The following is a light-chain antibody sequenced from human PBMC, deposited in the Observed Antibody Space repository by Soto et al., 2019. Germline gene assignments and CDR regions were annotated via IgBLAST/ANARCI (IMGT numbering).Light chain of an antibody. CDR3: QQYNNWPPWT. CDR1: QSVGGN. V-gene: IGKV3-15*01. CDR2: GAS. J-gene: IGKJ1*01. Sequence: EIVMTQSPATLSLSPGGRATLSCRASQSVGGNVAWYQQKPGQAPSLLIYGASTRATGIPARFSGSGSGTEFTLTISSLQSGDFAVYYCQQYNNWPPWTVGQGTKVDI.